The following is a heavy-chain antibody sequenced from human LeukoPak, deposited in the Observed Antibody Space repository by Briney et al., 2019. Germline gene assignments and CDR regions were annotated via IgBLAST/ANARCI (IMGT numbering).Heavy chain of an antibody. V-gene: IGHV3-21*01. CDR1: GFTFGSYF. Sequence: GGSLRLSCAASGFTFGSYFMNWVRKAPGKGLEWVSSISTLSTYAHYADSVKGRFTISRDNAKNSLYLQMNSLRAEDTAVYYCARGPWQLAGGNLFSYFDYWGQGTLVTVSS. CDR2: ISTLSTYA. D-gene: IGHD6-6*01. CDR3: ARGPWQLAGGNLFSYFDY. J-gene: IGHJ4*02.